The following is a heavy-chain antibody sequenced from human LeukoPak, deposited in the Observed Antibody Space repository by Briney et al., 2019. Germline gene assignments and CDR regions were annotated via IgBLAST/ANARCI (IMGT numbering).Heavy chain of an antibody. J-gene: IGHJ6*03. V-gene: IGHV5-51*01. CDR2: IYPGDSDT. CDR1: GYSFTSYW. Sequence: GEPLNISCKGSGYSFTSYWIGLGRQMPGKVLECMGIIYPGDSDTRYSPSFQGQVTISADKSISTAYLQWSSLKASDTAMYYCARQEVVVVPAATTVYYYMDVWGKGTTVTVSS. CDR3: ARQEVVVVPAATTVYYYMDV. D-gene: IGHD2-2*01.